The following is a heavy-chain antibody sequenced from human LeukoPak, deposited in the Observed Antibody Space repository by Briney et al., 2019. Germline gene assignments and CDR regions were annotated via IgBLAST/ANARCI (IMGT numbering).Heavy chain of an antibody. CDR3: ARDLGGIDYYYYMDV. V-gene: IGHV3-30*02. CDR2: IRYDGSNK. D-gene: IGHD3-16*01. CDR1: GFTFSSYG. Sequence: GGSLRLSCAASGFTFSSYGMHWVRQAPGKGLEWVAFIRYDGSNKYYADSVKGRFTTSRDNSKNTLYLQMNSLRAEDTAVYYCARDLGGIDYYYYMDVWGKGTTVTVSS. J-gene: IGHJ6*03.